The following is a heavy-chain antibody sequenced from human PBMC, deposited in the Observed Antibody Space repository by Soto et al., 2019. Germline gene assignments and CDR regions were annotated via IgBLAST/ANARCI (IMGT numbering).Heavy chain of an antibody. CDR1: GCILSGCP. D-gene: IGHD7-27*01. V-gene: IGHV3-48*01. Sequence: GGSLRFSCATSGCILSGCPMNWGRQAAGGGLEGVSYISSSSSVIDYADSVKGRFTVSRDNARNSLYLQMNSLRAEDRAVYYCARDLSWGSNWYYYMDVWGKGTTVTVSS. CDR2: ISSSSSVI. CDR3: ARDLSWGSNWYYYMDV. J-gene: IGHJ6*03.